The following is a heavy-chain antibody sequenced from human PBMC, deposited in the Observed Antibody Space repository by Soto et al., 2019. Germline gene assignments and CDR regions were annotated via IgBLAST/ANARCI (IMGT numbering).Heavy chain of an antibody. Sequence: SETLSLTCTVPGGSISSYSWSWIRQPTGKGLEWIGYIYYSGSTNYNPSLKSRVTISVDTSKNQFSLKLSSVTAADTAVYYCARGTAPDFWSGYPPDAFDIWGQGTMVT. V-gene: IGHV4-59*01. D-gene: IGHD3-3*01. CDR1: GGSISSYS. CDR2: IYYSGST. CDR3: ARGTAPDFWSGYPPDAFDI. J-gene: IGHJ3*02.